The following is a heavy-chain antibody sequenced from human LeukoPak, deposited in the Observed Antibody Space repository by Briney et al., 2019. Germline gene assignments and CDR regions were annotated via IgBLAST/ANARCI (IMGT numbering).Heavy chain of an antibody. CDR2: ISVYYGDT. CDR3: ARGVKFQPLFYFDY. J-gene: IGHJ4*02. CDR1: GYTFSCSG. Sequence: ASVKVSCKASGYTFSCSGISWVRQAPGQGLEWMGWISVYYGDTNYTQKFQGRVTMTTDTSTSTAYMELRGLRSDDTAVYYCARGVKFQPLFYFDYWGQGTLVTVSS. V-gene: IGHV1-18*01. D-gene: IGHD2-2*01.